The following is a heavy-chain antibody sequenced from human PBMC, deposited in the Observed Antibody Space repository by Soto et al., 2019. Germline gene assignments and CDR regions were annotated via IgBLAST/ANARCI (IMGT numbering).Heavy chain of an antibody. D-gene: IGHD2-2*01. CDR1: GFTFSSYA. CDR3: AKDKSGGIVVVPAAKGGMDV. Sequence: PGGSLRLSCAASGFTFSSYAMSWVRQAPGKGLEWVSAISGSGGSTYYADSVKGRFTISRDNSKNTLYLQMNSLRAEDTAVYYCAKDKSGGIVVVPAAKGGMDVWGQGTTVTVSS. V-gene: IGHV3-23*01. J-gene: IGHJ6*02. CDR2: ISGSGGST.